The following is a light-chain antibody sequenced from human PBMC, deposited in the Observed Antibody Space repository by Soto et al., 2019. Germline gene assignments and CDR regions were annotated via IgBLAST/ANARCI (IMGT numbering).Light chain of an antibody. CDR1: SSDVGGYNY. CDR3: SSYAGSDNFV. J-gene: IGLJ1*01. Sequence: QSVLTQPPSASGSPGQSVTITCTGASSDVGGYNYVSWYQQHPGKAPKVMIYEVIKRPPGVPDRFSGSKSGNTASLTVSGLQAEDEADYYCSSYAGSDNFVFGTGTKVTVL. CDR2: EVI. V-gene: IGLV2-8*01.